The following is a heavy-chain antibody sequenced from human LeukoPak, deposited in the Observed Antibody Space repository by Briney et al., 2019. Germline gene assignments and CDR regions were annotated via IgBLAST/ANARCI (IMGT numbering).Heavy chain of an antibody. CDR1: GFTFSSYA. Sequence: GPLRLPCAASGFTFSSYAMHWVRQAPGKGLEWVAVISYDGSNKYYADSVKGRFTISRDNSKNTLYLQMNSLRAEDTAVYYCARDQTGAYGMDVWGQGTTVTVSS. V-gene: IGHV3-30*04. CDR2: ISYDGSNK. CDR3: ARDQTGAYGMDV. J-gene: IGHJ6*02. D-gene: IGHD3-9*01.